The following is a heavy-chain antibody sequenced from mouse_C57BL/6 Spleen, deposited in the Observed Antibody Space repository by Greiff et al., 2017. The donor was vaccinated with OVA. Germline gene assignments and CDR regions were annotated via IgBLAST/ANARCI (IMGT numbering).Heavy chain of an antibody. CDR3: ASSYGSSYVYYAMDY. CDR2: IDPSDSYT. Sequence: VQLQQPGAELVMPGASVKLSCKASGYTFTSYWMHWVKQRPGQGLEWIGEIDPSDSYTNYNQKFKGKSTLTVDKSSSTAYMPLSSLTSEDSAVYYGASSYGSSYVYYAMDYWGQGTPVTVSS. V-gene: IGHV1-69*01. J-gene: IGHJ4*01. CDR1: GYTFTSYW. D-gene: IGHD1-1*01.